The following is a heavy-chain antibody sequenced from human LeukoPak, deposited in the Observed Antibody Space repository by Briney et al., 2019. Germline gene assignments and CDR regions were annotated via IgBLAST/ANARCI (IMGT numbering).Heavy chain of an antibody. CDR1: GGSFSSYY. J-gene: IGHJ4*02. V-gene: IGHV4-59*08. CDR2: VYYGGRP. CDR3: ARHGGAYSFDL. D-gene: IGHD3-16*01. Sequence: PSETLSLTCSVSGGSFSSYYRSWIRQPPGKGLEWVGYVYYGGRPTYNPSLKSRLTMSVDPSKNQLSLKLDSATAADTAVYYCARHGGAYSFDLWGQGTLVTVSS.